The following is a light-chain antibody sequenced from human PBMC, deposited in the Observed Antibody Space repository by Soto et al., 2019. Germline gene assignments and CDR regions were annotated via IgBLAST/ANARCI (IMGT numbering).Light chain of an antibody. Sequence: IVLTQSPGSLSLSPGERVTLSCRASQSVSSSYLAWYQQKPGQGPSLLIYATSSRATGIPDRFSGSGSGTDFTLTISRLEPEDVAVYYCQQYGTSPPLTFGGGTKVEIK. V-gene: IGKV3-20*01. J-gene: IGKJ4*01. CDR1: QSVSSSY. CDR3: QQYGTSPPLT. CDR2: ATS.